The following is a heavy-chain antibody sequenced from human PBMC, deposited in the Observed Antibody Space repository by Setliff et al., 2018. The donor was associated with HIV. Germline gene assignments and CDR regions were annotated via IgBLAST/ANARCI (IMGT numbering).Heavy chain of an antibody. Sequence: SETLSLTCTVSGGSISSGSYYWSWIRQPAGKGLEWIGRIYTSGSTNYNPSLKSRVTISIDMSKNQLSLKLNSVTAADTAVYYCARVGYYDSSFDYWGQGTLVTVSS. CDR1: GGSISSGSYY. CDR2: IYTSGST. CDR3: ARVGYYDSSFDY. J-gene: IGHJ4*02. D-gene: IGHD3-22*01. V-gene: IGHV4-61*02.